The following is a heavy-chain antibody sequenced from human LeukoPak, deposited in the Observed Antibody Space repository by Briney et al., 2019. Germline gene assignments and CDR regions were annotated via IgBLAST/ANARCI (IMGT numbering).Heavy chain of an antibody. D-gene: IGHD3-10*01. V-gene: IGHV4-59*12. CDR3: ARGAYYYGSGKIFDY. CDR2: IYYSGST. J-gene: IGHJ4*02. Sequence: KTSETLSLTCTVSGGSISSYYWSWIRQPPGKGLEWIGYIYYSGSTNYNPSLKSRVTISVDTSKNQFSLKLSSVTAADTAVYYCARGAYYYGSGKIFDYWGQGTLVTVSS. CDR1: GGSISSYY.